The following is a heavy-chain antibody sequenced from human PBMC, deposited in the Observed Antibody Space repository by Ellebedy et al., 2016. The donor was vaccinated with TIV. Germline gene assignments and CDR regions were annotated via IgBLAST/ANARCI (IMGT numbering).Heavy chain of an antibody. CDR1: GYTFSSYG. Sequence: AASVKVSCKVSGYTFSSYGVNWVRQAPGQGLEGMGWISVYNGRTRNAQRFQDRVTLTTDTSITTVYMELRSLRSDDTAVYYCAGAEVSRSFSDASDTWGQGTLVTVSS. J-gene: IGHJ3*02. V-gene: IGHV1-18*01. CDR3: AGAEVSRSFSDASDT. CDR2: ISVYNGRT. D-gene: IGHD6-6*01.